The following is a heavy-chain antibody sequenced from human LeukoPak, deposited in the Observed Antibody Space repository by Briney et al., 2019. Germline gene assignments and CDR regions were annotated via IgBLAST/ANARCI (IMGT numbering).Heavy chain of an antibody. Sequence: PSETLSLTCTVSGGSISSSSYSWGCIRQPPGKGLEWLGSIYYSGSTNYNPSLESRVTISVDTSKNQFSLKLSSVTAADTAVYYCARHADSSGYLDAFDIWGQGTMVTVSS. V-gene: IGHV4-39*01. J-gene: IGHJ3*02. D-gene: IGHD3-22*01. CDR2: IYYSGST. CDR3: ARHADSSGYLDAFDI. CDR1: GGSISSSSYS.